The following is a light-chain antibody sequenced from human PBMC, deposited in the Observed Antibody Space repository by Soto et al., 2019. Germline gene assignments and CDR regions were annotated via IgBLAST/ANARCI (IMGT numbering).Light chain of an antibody. CDR3: LQDYDSPRT. J-gene: IGKJ1*01. CDR2: AAS. V-gene: IGKV1-6*01. Sequence: AIQMTQSPSSLTASVGDRVTITCRASQGIRNDLGWYQQKPGRPPKLLISAASSLQSGVPSRFNGSGFGTDFTLTISSLQPEDFATYYCLQDYDSPRTFGQGTKVDIK. CDR1: QGIRND.